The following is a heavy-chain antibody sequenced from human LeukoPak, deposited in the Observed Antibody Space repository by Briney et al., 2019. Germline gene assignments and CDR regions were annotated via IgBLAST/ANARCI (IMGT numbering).Heavy chain of an antibody. V-gene: IGHV3-21*01. J-gene: IGHJ4*02. CDR1: GFTFSSYS. Sequence: GGSLRLSCAASGFTFSSYSMNWVRQAPGKGLEWVSSISSSSSYIYYADSVKGRFTISRDNAKNSLYLQMNSLRAEDTAVYYCASGGILWWWPFDYWGQGTLVTVSS. D-gene: IGHD2-21*01. CDR3: ASGGILWWWPFDY. CDR2: ISSSSSYI.